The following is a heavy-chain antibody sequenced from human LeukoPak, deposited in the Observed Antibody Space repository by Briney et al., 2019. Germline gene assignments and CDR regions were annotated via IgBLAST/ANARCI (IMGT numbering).Heavy chain of an antibody. CDR3: AKDLYSYSFKPFFDY. J-gene: IGHJ4*02. Sequence: GGSLRLSCAASGFTFSSYWMHWVRQAPGKGLVWVSRINSDGSSTSYADSVKGRFTISRDNAKNTLYLQMNSLRAEDTAVYYCAKDLYSYSFKPFFDYWGQGTLVTVSS. CDR2: INSDGSST. D-gene: IGHD5-18*01. V-gene: IGHV3-74*01. CDR1: GFTFSSYW.